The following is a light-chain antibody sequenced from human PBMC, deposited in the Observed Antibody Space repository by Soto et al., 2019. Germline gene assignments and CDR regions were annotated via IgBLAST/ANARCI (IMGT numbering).Light chain of an antibody. CDR1: DSDVGGYNS. CDR3: SSSAGSNSPNWV. J-gene: IGLJ3*02. CDR2: DVT. V-gene: IGLV2-8*01. Sequence: QSALTQPTSASGSPGQSVTISCTGTDSDVGGYNSVSWYQQHPGKAPKLMIFDVTERPSGVPDRFSGSKSGNTASLTVSGLQAEDEADYYCSSSAGSNSPNWVFGGGTKVTVL.